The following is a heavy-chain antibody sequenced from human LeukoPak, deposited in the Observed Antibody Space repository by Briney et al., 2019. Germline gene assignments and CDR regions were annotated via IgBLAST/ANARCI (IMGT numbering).Heavy chain of an antibody. CDR2: VYISGDT. J-gene: IGHJ4*02. CDR1: GGSVTTSY. V-gene: IGHV4-4*07. Sequence: PSETLSLTCTVSGGSVTTSYWSWIRQSAGEGLEWIGRVYISGDTKYNPSLKSRVIMSLDASKNRFSLSLRSVTAADTAVYYCARLIAEVGGGTNYFDTWGQGTLVTVSS. CDR3: ARLIAEVGGGTNYFDT. D-gene: IGHD2-21*01.